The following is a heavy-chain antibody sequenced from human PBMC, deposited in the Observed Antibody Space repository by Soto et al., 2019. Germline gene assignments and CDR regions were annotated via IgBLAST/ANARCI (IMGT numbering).Heavy chain of an antibody. V-gene: IGHV3-21*06. Sequence: EVQVVESGGGLVKPGGSLRLSCTFTFSMYSMHWVRQAPGKGLEWVASISSGSAYIKYAESVKGRVTISIDNAKNSLQLQMNSLRAEDTAIYHCARDQGGSYDSRFDPWGQGTLVTVSS. D-gene: IGHD1-26*01. CDR1: TFSMYS. CDR3: ARDQGGSYDSRFDP. J-gene: IGHJ5*02. CDR2: ISSGSAYI.